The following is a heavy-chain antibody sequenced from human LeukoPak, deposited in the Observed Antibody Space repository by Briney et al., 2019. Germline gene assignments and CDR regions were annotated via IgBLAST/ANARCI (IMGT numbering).Heavy chain of an antibody. CDR1: GYTLTELS. CDR3: ARSAPTLTYDILTGYLGY. D-gene: IGHD3-9*01. V-gene: IGHV1-2*02. J-gene: IGHJ4*02. CDR2: INPNSGAT. Sequence: ASVKVSCKVSGYTLTELSMHWVRQAPGQGLEWMGWINPNSGATNYAQKFQGRVTMTRDTSISTAYMELSRLRSDDTAVYYCARSAPTLTYDILTGYLGYWGQGTLVTVSS.